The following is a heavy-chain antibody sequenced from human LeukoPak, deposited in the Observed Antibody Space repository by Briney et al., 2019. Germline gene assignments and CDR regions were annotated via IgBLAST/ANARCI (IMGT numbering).Heavy chain of an antibody. Sequence: SETLSLTCTVSGGSISSYYWSWIRQPPGKGLEWIGYIYYSGSTNYNPSLKSRVTISVDTSKNQFSLKLSSVTAADTAVYYCARGALSTYYDFWSGYFGSYYYYYMDVWGKGTTVTVSS. D-gene: IGHD3-3*01. J-gene: IGHJ6*03. CDR3: ARGALSTYYDFWSGYFGSYYYYYMDV. CDR2: IYYSGST. V-gene: IGHV4-59*01. CDR1: GGSISSYY.